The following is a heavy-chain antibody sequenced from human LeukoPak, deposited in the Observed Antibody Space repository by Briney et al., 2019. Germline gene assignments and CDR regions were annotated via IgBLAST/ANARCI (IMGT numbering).Heavy chain of an antibody. Sequence: GASVKVSCKASGGTFSSYAISWVRQAPGQGLEWMGGIIPIFGTANYAQKFQGRVTITADKSTSTAYMELSSLRSEDTAVYYCAKATPSSGWTGYFQHWGQGTLVTVSS. J-gene: IGHJ1*01. CDR3: AKATPSSGWTGYFQH. D-gene: IGHD6-19*01. CDR1: GGTFSSYA. CDR2: IIPIFGTA. V-gene: IGHV1-69*06.